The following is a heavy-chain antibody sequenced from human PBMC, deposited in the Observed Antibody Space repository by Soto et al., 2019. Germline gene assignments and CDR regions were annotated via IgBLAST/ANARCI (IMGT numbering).Heavy chain of an antibody. CDR3: ALLTLDRGRPSGY. V-gene: IGHV1-18*03. CDR1: GYTFTNYG. Sequence: QVQLVQSGAEVREPGASVKVSCKASGYTFTNYGVSWVRQAPGQGLEWMGWIGGYKGNTNYAQKLQGRVTLTTDTTTSTAYLELRSVRSEDMGVYYCALLTLDRGRPSGYWGLGTLVTVSS. D-gene: IGHD2-2*03. J-gene: IGHJ4*02. CDR2: IGGYKGNT.